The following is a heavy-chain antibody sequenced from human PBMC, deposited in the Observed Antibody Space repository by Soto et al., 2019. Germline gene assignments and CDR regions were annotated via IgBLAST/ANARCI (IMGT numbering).Heavy chain of an antibody. Sequence: SGPNAGEPTQTLTLTCTFSGFSLSTSGEGVGWIRQPPGKALEWLALIFWDDDKRYNSSLRSRLTITKATSKNQVVLTLTNMDPVDTATYYCAHRRDATVRVPAAISAWFDPWGQGAQVTVSS. D-gene: IGHD2-2*01. CDR3: AHRRDATVRVPAAISAWFDP. CDR1: GFSLSTSGEG. J-gene: IGHJ5*02. V-gene: IGHV2-5*02. CDR2: IFWDDDK.